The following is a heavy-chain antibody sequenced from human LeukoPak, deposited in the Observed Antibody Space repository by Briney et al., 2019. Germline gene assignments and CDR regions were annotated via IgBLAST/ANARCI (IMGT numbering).Heavy chain of an antibody. CDR1: GGSISSSSYY. CDR3: ARRYGDYAWFDP. Sequence: PSETLSLTCTVSGGSISSSSYYWGWLRQPPGKGLEWIGSIYYSGSTYYNPSLKSRVTISVDTSKNQFSLKLSSVTAADTAVYYCARRYGDYAWFDPWGQGTLVTVSS. V-gene: IGHV4-39*01. CDR2: IYYSGST. J-gene: IGHJ5*02. D-gene: IGHD4-17*01.